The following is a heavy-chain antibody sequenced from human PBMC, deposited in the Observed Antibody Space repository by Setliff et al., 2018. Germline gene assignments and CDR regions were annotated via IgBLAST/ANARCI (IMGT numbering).Heavy chain of an antibody. V-gene: IGHV1-46*03. CDR3: ARNRYYNSWSGTSITAPLYAFDF. D-gene: IGHD3-3*01. J-gene: IGHJ3*01. Sequence: ASAKVSCKASGYTLTNYYMHWVRQAPGQGLEWLGIINSSGGLTRYAQKCQSRVTMTRETSTSTVYMEVSSMISEDTAVYYCARNRYYNSWSGTSITAPLYAFDFWGQGTMVTVSS. CDR1: GYTLTNYY. CDR2: INSSGGLT.